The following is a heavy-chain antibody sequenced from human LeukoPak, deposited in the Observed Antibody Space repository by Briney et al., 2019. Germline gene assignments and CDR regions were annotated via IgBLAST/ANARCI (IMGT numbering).Heavy chain of an antibody. V-gene: IGHV1-2*02. CDR2: INPNSGGT. J-gene: IGHJ4*02. D-gene: IGHD5-18*01. Sequence: GASVKVSCKASGYTFTGYYMHWVRPAPGQGLAWVGWINPNSGGTNYAQKFQGRVTMTRDTSISTAYMELSRLRSDDTAVYYCARRLRGGDTAMEFDYWGQGTLVTVSS. CDR1: GYTFTGYY. CDR3: ARRLRGGDTAMEFDY.